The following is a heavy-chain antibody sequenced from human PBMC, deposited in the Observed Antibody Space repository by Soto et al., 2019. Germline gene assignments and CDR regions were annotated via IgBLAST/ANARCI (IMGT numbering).Heavy chain of an antibody. CDR1: GGSISSGGYY. CDR2: IYYSRST. V-gene: IGHV4-31*01. Sequence: QVQLQESDPGLVKPSQTLSLTCTVSGGSISSGGYYWSWIRQHPGKGLEWIGYIYYSRSTYYNPCLKSQVTISVHTSKNKSSLKLSSVTGADTAVYYSARSIDSWGQGTLVTVSS. CDR3: ARSIDS. J-gene: IGHJ5*01.